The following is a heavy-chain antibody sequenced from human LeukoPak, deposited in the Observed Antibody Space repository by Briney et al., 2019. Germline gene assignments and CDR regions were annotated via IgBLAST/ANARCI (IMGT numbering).Heavy chain of an antibody. J-gene: IGHJ4*02. D-gene: IGHD6-13*01. V-gene: IGHV4-4*02. Sequence: SETLSLTCAVSGGSISSSNWWSWVRQPPGKGLEWIGEIYHSGSTNYNPSLKSQVTISVDTSKNQFSLKLSSVTAADTAVYYCARELDSSWFPIDYWGQGTLVTVSS. CDR1: GGSISSSNW. CDR3: ARELDSSWFPIDY. CDR2: IYHSGST.